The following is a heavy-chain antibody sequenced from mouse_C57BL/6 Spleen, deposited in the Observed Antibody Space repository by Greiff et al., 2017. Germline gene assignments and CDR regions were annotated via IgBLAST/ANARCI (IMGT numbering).Heavy chain of an antibody. CDR2: IHPNSGST. CDR3: ARGDYGNWYFDV. V-gene: IGHV1-64*01. Sequence: QVQLQQPGAEPVKPGASVKLSCKASGYTFTSYWMHWVKQRPGQGLEWIGMIHPNSGSTNYNEKFKSKATLTVDKSSSTAYMQLSSLTSEDSAVYYCARGDYGNWYFDVWGTGTTVTVSS. J-gene: IGHJ1*03. D-gene: IGHD2-1*01. CDR1: GYTFTSYW.